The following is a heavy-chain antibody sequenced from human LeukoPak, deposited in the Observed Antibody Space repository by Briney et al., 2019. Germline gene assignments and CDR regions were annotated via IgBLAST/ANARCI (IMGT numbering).Heavy chain of an antibody. CDR1: GFTFSYYS. J-gene: IGHJ4*02. Sequence: GGSLRLSCAASGFTFSYYSINWVRQAPGKGLEWVSSISSSSSYIYYADSVKGRFTISRDNAKNSLSLQMNSLRAEDTAVYYCASGSHWYLIEYWGQGTLVTVSS. D-gene: IGHD6-19*01. CDR3: ASGSHWYLIEY. CDR2: ISSSSSYI. V-gene: IGHV3-21*01.